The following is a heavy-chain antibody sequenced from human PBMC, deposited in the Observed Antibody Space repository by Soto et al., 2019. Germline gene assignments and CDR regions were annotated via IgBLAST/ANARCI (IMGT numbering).Heavy chain of an antibody. CDR1: GFTVSSNY. CDR3: ASDSGWYGRAFDI. D-gene: IGHD6-19*01. CDR2: IYSCGST. J-gene: IGHJ3*02. V-gene: IGHV3-66*03. Sequence: GGSLRLSCAASGFTVSSNYMSWVRQAPGKGLEWVSVIYSCGSTYYADSVKGRFTISRDNSKSTLYLQMNSLRAEDTAVYYCASDSGWYGRAFDIWGQGTMVTVSS.